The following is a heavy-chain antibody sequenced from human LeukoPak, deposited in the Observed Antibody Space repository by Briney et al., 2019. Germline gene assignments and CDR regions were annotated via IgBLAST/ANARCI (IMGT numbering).Heavy chain of an antibody. Sequence: GGSLRLSCAASGFTFSSYAMHWIRQAPGKGLEYVSAISNNGGSTYYANSVKGRFTISRDNSKNTLYLQMGSLRAEDMAVYYCARVGTTVLTRNAFDIWGQETMVTVSS. CDR3: ARVGTTVLTRNAFDI. CDR2: ISNNGGST. D-gene: IGHD4-23*01. CDR1: GFTFSSYA. J-gene: IGHJ3*02. V-gene: IGHV3-64*01.